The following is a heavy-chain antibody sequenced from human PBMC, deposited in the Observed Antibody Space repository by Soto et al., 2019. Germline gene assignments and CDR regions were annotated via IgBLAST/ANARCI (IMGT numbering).Heavy chain of an antibody. CDR1: GITFNRNG. J-gene: IGHJ4*02. CDR3: VRSGDNYNLLDY. D-gene: IGHD1-1*01. CDR2: IWYDGSKT. Sequence: QEQLVESGGGVVQPGRSLRLSCAASGITFNRNGMHWVRQAPGKGLEWVAVIWYDGSKTAYSDSVKGRFTISRDNAKNTLYLQMNRVRAEDTAIYYCVRSGDNYNLLDYWGQGTPVTVSS. V-gene: IGHV3-33*01.